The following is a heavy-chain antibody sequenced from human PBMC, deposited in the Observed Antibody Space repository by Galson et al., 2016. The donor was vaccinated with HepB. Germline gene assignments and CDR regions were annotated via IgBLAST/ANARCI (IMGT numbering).Heavy chain of an antibody. CDR1: GFTFRNYH. D-gene: IGHD3-10*01. CDR2: ISSGSAYK. Sequence: SLRLSCAGSGFTFRNYHMNWVRQTPGKGLEWVSSISSGSAYKYYADSVKGRFSIFRDNAKNSLYLQMNSLRVVATAVYYCARPRDNYGHAIDIWGQGTMVTVSS. V-gene: IGHV3-21*01. CDR3: ARPRDNYGHAIDI. J-gene: IGHJ3*02.